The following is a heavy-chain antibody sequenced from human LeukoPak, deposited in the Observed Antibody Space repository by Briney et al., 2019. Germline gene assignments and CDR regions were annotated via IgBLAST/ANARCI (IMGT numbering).Heavy chain of an antibody. CDR2: IYHSGST. CDR1: GGSLSSGGYS. D-gene: IGHD3-16*01. J-gene: IGHJ5*02. CDR3: ARGVSVGADNWFDP. Sequence: SETLSLTCAVSGGSLSSGGYSWSWIRQPPGKGLEWIGYIYHSGSTYYNPSLKSRVTISVDRSKNQFSLKLSSVTAADTAVYYCARGVSVGADNWFDPWGQGTLVTVSS. V-gene: IGHV4-30-2*01.